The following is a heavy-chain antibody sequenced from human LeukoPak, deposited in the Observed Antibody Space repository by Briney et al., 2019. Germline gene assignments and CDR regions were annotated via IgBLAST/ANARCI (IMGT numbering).Heavy chain of an antibody. CDR3: AKGSSGLFDY. Sequence: PGGSLRLSCAASGFTFNNYGMHWVRQAPGKGLQWVAFIQYDGNNKYYADSVRGRLTISRDSSKSTLYLQMNSLRGEDTAVYYCAKGSSGLFDYWGQGTLVTVSS. CDR2: IQYDGNNK. V-gene: IGHV3-30*02. CDR1: GFTFNNYG. D-gene: IGHD6-19*01. J-gene: IGHJ4*02.